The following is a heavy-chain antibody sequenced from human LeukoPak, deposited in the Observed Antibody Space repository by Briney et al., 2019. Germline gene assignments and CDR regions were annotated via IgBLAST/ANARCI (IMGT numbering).Heavy chain of an antibody. CDR1: GYTLTSNY. CDR2: SNPDTGGT. D-gene: IGHD3-10*01. V-gene: IGHV1-2*02. CDR3: ARSTMVRGVNDAFDI. J-gene: IGHJ3*02. Sequence: ASVRVSCKASGYTLTSNYMHWVRQAPGQGLEWMGWSNPDTGGTNYAQKFQGRVTMTRDTSISTAYMELSRLRSDDTAVYYCARSTMVRGVNDAFDIWGQGTMVTVSS.